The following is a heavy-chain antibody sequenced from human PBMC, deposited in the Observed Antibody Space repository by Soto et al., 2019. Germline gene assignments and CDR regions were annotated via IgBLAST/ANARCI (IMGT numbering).Heavy chain of an antibody. J-gene: IGHJ6*02. CDR3: AKVVAAVAGTYYYYGMDV. CDR1: GFTFSSYG. V-gene: IGHV3-30*18. CDR2: ISYDGSNK. D-gene: IGHD6-19*01. Sequence: GGSLRLSCAASGFTFSSYGMHWVRQAPGKGLEWVAVISYDGSNKYYADSVKGRFTISRDNSKNTLYLQMSSLRAEDTAVYYCAKVVAAVAGTYYYYGMDVWGPGTTVTVSS.